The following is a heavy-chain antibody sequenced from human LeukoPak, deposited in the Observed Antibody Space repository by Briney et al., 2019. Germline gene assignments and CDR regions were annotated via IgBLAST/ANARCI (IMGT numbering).Heavy chain of an antibody. Sequence: ASVKVSCKASGYTFSSYYMHWVRQAPGEGLEWMGIINPSGGSTSYAQKFQGRVTLTRDMSTTSVYMELTSLRSIDTAVYYCARDHSGKWDLVSGWWFDPWGQGTLVTVSS. CDR1: GYTFSSYY. CDR2: INPSGGST. CDR3: ARDHSGKWDLVSGWWFDP. J-gene: IGHJ5*02. D-gene: IGHD1-26*01. V-gene: IGHV1-46*01.